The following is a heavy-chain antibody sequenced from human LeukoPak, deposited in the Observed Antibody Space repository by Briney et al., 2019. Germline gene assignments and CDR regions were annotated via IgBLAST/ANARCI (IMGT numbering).Heavy chain of an antibody. CDR3: TTALPIY. V-gene: IGHV3-49*03. J-gene: IGHJ4*02. Sequence: GGSLRLSCTASGFTFGDYPMSWFRQAPGKGLEWVGFIRSKTDGGTTDYAAPVKGRFTISRDDSKNTLYLQMNSLKTEDTAVYYCTTALPIYWGQGTLVTVSS. CDR1: GFTFGDYP. CDR2: IRSKTDGGTT.